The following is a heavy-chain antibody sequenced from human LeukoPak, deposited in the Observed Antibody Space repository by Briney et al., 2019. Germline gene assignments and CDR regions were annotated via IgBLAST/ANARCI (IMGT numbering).Heavy chain of an antibody. CDR2: INTNSGNT. V-gene: IGHV1-18*01. CDR3: ARGVSGVTPP. D-gene: IGHD4-23*01. J-gene: IGHJ5*02. CDR1: GYTFTSYD. Sequence: ASVKVSCKTSGYTFTSYDISWVRQAPGQGPEWLGWINTNSGNTHYAQSLQDRVTLTTDTSTSTAYMELRSLKSDDTAVYYCARGVSGVTPPWGQGTLVTVSS.